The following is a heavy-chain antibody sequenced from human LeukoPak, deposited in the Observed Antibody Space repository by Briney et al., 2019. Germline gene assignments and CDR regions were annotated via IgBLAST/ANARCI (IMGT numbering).Heavy chain of an antibody. CDR3: AGVIITYYFDY. CDR1: GYSISSGYY. V-gene: IGHV4-38-2*01. D-gene: IGHD3-10*01. CDR2: IYHSGRT. J-gene: IGHJ4*02. Sequence: PSETLSLTCAVSGYSISSGYYWGWIRQPPGKGLEWIGSIYHSGRTYYNPSFKSRVTISVDTAKNQFSLKLSSVTAADTAVYYCAGVIITYYFDYWGQGTLVTVSS.